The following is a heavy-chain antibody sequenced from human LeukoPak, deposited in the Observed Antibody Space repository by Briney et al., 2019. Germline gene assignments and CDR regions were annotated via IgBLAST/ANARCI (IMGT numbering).Heavy chain of an antibody. CDR2: INPSGGST. D-gene: IGHD3-10*01. Sequence: ASVKVSCKASGYTFTSYYMHWVRQAPGQGLELMGIINPSGGSTSYAQKFQGRVTMTRDTSTSTVYMELSSLRSEDTAVYYCARETPPDYYGSGSYYNPHFDYWGQGTLVTVSS. CDR1: GYTFTSYY. V-gene: IGHV1-46*01. J-gene: IGHJ4*02. CDR3: ARETPPDYYGSGSYYNPHFDY.